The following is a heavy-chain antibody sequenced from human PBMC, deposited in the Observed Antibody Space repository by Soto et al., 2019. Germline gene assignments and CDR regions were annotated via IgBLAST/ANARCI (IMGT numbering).Heavy chain of an antibody. D-gene: IGHD2-8*02. Sequence: SETLSLTCTVSGGSISSGDYYWSWIRQPPGKGLEWIGYTYYSGSTYYNPSLKSRVTISVDTSKNQFSLKLTSVTAADTAVYYCARDKITGLFDYWGQGTLVTSPQ. CDR3: ARDKITGLFDY. V-gene: IGHV4-30-4*01. CDR2: TYYSGST. J-gene: IGHJ4*02. CDR1: GGSISSGDYY.